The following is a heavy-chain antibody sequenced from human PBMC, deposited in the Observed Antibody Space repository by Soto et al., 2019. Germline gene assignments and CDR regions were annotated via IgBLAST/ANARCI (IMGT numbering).Heavy chain of an antibody. CDR3: ARGDSTDCSNGVCSFFYNHDMDV. CDR2: INPKSGGT. Sequence: ASVKVSCKASGYSFTDYYIHWVRQAPGQGLEWLGRINPKSGGTSTAQKFQGWVTMTTDTSISTASMELTRLTSDDTAIYYCARGDSTDCSNGVCSFFYNHDMDVWGQGTTVTVSS. D-gene: IGHD2-8*01. V-gene: IGHV1-2*04. J-gene: IGHJ6*02. CDR1: GYSFTDYY.